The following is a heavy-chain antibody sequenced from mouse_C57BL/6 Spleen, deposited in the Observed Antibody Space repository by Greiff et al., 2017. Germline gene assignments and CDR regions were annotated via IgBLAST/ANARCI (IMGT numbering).Heavy chain of an antibody. V-gene: IGHV1-5*01. D-gene: IGHD2-5*01. CDR1: GYTFTSYW. CDR3: TPYSNYGEWFAY. J-gene: IGHJ3*01. CDR2: IYPGNSDT. Sequence: VHVKQSGTVLARPGASVKMSCKTSGYTFTSYWMHWVKQRPGQGLEWIGAIYPGNSDTSYNQKFKGKAKLTAVTSASTAYMELSSLTNEDSAVYYCTPYSNYGEWFAYWGQGTLVTVSA.